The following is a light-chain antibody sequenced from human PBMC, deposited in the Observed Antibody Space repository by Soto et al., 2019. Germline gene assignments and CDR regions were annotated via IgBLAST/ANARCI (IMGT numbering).Light chain of an antibody. CDR1: QGISSY. CDR2: AAS. V-gene: IGKV1-9*01. J-gene: IGKJ5*01. Sequence: DIQLTQSPSFLSASVGDRVTITCRASQGISSYLAWYQQKPGKAPKLLIYAASTLQRGVPSRFSGSGSGTEFTLTISRLQPEDFATYYCQQLNSYPITFGQGTRLEIK. CDR3: QQLNSYPIT.